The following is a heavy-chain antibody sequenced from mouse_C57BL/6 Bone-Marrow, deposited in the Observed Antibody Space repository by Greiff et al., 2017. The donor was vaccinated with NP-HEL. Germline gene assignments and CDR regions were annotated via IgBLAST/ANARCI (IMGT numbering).Heavy chain of an antibody. CDR3: ASYSNYLYWYFDV. Sequence: QVQLKESGTVLARPGASVKMSCKTSGYTFTSYWMQWVKQRPGQGLEWIGEIDPSDSYTNYNQKFKGKATLTVDTSSSTAYMQLSSLTSEDSAVYYCASYSNYLYWYFDVWGTGTTVTVSS. CDR1: GYTFTSYW. V-gene: IGHV1-50*01. J-gene: IGHJ1*03. CDR2: IDPSDSYT. D-gene: IGHD2-5*01.